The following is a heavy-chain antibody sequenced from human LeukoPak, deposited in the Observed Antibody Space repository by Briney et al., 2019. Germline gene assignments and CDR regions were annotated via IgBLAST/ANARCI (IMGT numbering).Heavy chain of an antibody. V-gene: IGHV1-2*04. Sequence: GASVKVSCKASGYTFTGYYMHWVRQAPGQGLEWMGWINPNSGGTNYAQKFQGWVTMTRDTSISTAYMELSRLRSDDTAVYYCARDRGYYDSSGYSDDAFDIWGQGTMVTVSS. CDR2: INPNSGGT. CDR1: GYTFTGYY. J-gene: IGHJ3*02. D-gene: IGHD3-22*01. CDR3: ARDRGYYDSSGYSDDAFDI.